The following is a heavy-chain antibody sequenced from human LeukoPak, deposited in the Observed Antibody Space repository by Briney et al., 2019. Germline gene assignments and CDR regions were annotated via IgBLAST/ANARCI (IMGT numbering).Heavy chain of an antibody. V-gene: IGHV3-48*01. CDR2: ISSSSSTI. J-gene: IGHJ6*03. CDR1: GFTFSSYS. CDR3: AREDIVVVPAVIDYYYYYMDV. D-gene: IGHD2-2*01. Sequence: PGGSLRLSCAASGFTFSSYSMNWVRQAPGKGLEWVSYISSSSSTIYYADSVKGRFTISRDNAKNSLHLQMNSLRAEDTAVYYCAREDIVVVPAVIDYYYYYMDVWGKGTTVTVSS.